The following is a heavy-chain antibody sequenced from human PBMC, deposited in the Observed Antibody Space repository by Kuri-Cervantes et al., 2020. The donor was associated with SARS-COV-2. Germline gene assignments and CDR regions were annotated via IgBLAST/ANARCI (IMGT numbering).Heavy chain of an antibody. CDR3: TRMSTQYYDFWSGGYRDFDY. Sequence: GGSLRLSCTTSGFSFRDFGVTWFRRAPGKGLEWVGFIKSKAYGETAEYAASVKGRFTISRDDSKTIAYLQMNSLKTEDTAVYYCTRMSTQYYDFWSGGYRDFDYWGQGTLVTVSS. V-gene: IGHV3-49*03. D-gene: IGHD3-3*01. CDR1: GFSFRDFG. CDR2: IKSKAYGETA. J-gene: IGHJ4*02.